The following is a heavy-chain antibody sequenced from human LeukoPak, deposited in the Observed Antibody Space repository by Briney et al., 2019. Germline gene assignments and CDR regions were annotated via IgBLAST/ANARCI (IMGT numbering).Heavy chain of an antibody. J-gene: IGHJ4*02. D-gene: IGHD6-13*01. V-gene: IGHV3-9*03. Sequence: GGSLRLSCAASGFSFDDYAMHWVRQAPGKGLEWVSGISWNSGSIGYADSVKGRFTISRDNAKNSLYLQTNSLRAEDMALYYCAKDKGYSSSRYYFDYWGQGTLVTVSS. CDR1: GFSFDDYA. CDR2: ISWNSGSI. CDR3: AKDKGYSSSRYYFDY.